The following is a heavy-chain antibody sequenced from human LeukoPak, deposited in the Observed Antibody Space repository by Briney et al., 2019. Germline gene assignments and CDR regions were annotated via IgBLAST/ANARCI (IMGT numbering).Heavy chain of an antibody. Sequence: SETLSLICAVYGGSFSGYYWSWIRQPPGKGLEWIGEINHSGSTNYKPSLKSRVTISVDTSKNQFSLKLSSVTAADTAVYYCARVFDYSRGYYYYYYMDVWDKGTTVTVSS. D-gene: IGHD4-11*01. CDR1: GGSFSGYY. CDR2: INHSGST. CDR3: ARVFDYSRGYYYYYYMDV. V-gene: IGHV4-34*01. J-gene: IGHJ6*03.